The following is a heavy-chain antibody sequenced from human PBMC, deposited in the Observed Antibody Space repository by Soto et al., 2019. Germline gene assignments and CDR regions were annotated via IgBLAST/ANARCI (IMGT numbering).Heavy chain of an antibody. Sequence: QVQLVESGGGVVQPGRSLRLSCAASGFTFSSYTMHWVRQAPGKGLEWVTVISYDGSNKYYADSVKGRFTISRDNSKNTLYLQMNSLRVEDTAVYYCAKVFWSYCGGDCLFDYWGQGTLVTVSS. CDR1: GFTFSSYT. CDR2: ISYDGSNK. V-gene: IGHV3-30-3*01. D-gene: IGHD2-21*02. J-gene: IGHJ4*02. CDR3: AKVFWSYCGGDCLFDY.